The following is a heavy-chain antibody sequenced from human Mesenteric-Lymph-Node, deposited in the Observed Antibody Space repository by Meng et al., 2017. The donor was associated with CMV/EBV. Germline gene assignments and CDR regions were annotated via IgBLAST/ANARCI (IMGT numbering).Heavy chain of an antibody. CDR3: ARTLRFLEWYYDS. V-gene: IGHV3-7*01. CDR1: GFTFSSYW. Sequence: GESLKISCAASGFTFSSYWMSWVRQAPGKGLEWVANIKQDGSEKYYVDSVKGRFTISRDNAKNSLYLQMNSLRAEDTAVYYCARTLRFLEWYYDSWGQGTLVTVSS. J-gene: IGHJ4*02. CDR2: IKQDGSEK. D-gene: IGHD3-3*01.